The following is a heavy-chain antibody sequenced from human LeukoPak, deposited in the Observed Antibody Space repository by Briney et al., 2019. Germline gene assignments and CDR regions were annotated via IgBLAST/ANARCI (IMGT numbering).Heavy chain of an antibody. J-gene: IGHJ4*02. CDR1: GYPFTTYA. Sequence: ASVKVSCKASGYPFTTYAMNWVRHAPGQGLELMGWINTNTGNPSYAQGFTGRFVFSLDTSVSTAYLQISNLKAEDTAVYYCARDNNAWHFDYWGQGTLVTVSS. V-gene: IGHV7-4-1*02. D-gene: IGHD1/OR15-1a*01. CDR2: INTNTGNP. CDR3: ARDNNAWHFDY.